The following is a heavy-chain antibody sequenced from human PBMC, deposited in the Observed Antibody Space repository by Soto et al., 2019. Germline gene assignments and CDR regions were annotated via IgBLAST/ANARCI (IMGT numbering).Heavy chain of an antibody. V-gene: IGHV1-69*08. CDR3: ARDLGMNYGDSNDAFDI. Sequence: QVQLVQSGAEVKKPGSSVKVSCKASGGTFSSYTISWVRQAPGQGLEWMGRIIPILGIANYAQKFQGRVRITADKSTSTAYMELSSLRSEDTAVYYCARDLGMNYGDSNDAFDIWGQGTMVTVSS. J-gene: IGHJ3*02. D-gene: IGHD4-17*01. CDR2: IIPILGIA. CDR1: GGTFSSYT.